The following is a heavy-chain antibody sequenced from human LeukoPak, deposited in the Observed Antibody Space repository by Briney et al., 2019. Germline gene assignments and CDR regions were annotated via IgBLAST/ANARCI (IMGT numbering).Heavy chain of an antibody. Sequence: ASVKVCCNASGYTFTSYGISWVRQAPGQGLEWMGWISAYNGNTNYAQKLQGRVTMTTDTSTSTAYMELRSLRSDDTAVYYCARDLKPSTVTTGVYWGQGTLVTVSS. CDR3: ARDLKPSTVTTGVY. J-gene: IGHJ4*02. CDR1: GYTFTSYG. CDR2: ISAYNGNT. V-gene: IGHV1-18*01. D-gene: IGHD4-17*01.